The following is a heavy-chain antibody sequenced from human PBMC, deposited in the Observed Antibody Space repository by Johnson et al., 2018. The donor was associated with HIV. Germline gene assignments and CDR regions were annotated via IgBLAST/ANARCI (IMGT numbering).Heavy chain of an antibody. J-gene: IGHJ3*02. D-gene: IGHD3-3*01. CDR3: AKDLGESECGEWAADYYDFGRDYPCLTPRGVLGTFDI. CDR2: ISYDGSNK. Sequence: QVQLVESGGGVVQPGRSLRLSCAASGFTFSSYAMHWVRQAPGKGLEWVAVISYDGSNKYYADSVKGRFTISRDNSKDTLYLQMDGLRPEDTALYYCAKDLGESECGEWAADYYDFGRDYPCLTPRGVLGTFDIWGQGTMVTVSS. V-gene: IGHV3-30*04. CDR1: GFTFSSYA.